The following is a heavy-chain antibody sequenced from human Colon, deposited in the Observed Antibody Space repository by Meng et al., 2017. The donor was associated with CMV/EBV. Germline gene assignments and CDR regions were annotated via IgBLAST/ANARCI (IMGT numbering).Heavy chain of an antibody. D-gene: IGHD6-13*01. CDR1: GFTFSSYE. CDR3: AKDGGSSWYGANDY. J-gene: IGHJ4*02. V-gene: IGHV3-30*02. Sequence: GGSLRLSCAASGFTFSSYEMNWVRQAPDKGLEWVAFIGHDGTNKYYGDSVKGRFTISRDNSKYTLYLQMNSLRAEDTAVYYCAKDGGSSWYGANDYWGQGTLVTVSS. CDR2: IGHDGTNK.